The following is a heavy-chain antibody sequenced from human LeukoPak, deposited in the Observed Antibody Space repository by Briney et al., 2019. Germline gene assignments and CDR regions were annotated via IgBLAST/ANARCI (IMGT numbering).Heavy chain of an antibody. D-gene: IGHD3-3*01. V-gene: IGHV3-33*06. CDR2: IWYGGSNK. CDR1: GFTFSSYG. CDR3: AKVGIRFLEWLYAFDI. Sequence: GGSLRLSCAASGFTFSSYGMHWVRQAPGKGLEWVAVIWYGGSNKYYADSVKGRFTISRDNSKNTLYLQMNSLRAEDTAVYYCAKVGIRFLEWLYAFDIWGQGTMVTVSS. J-gene: IGHJ3*02.